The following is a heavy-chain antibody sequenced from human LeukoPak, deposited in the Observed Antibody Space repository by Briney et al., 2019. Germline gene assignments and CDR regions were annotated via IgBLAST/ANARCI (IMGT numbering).Heavy chain of an antibody. D-gene: IGHD3-16*01. CDR1: GFTFTNNF. Sequence: PGGSLRLSCAASGFTFTNNFMNWVRQAPGKGLEWVSYISGSGTTIYYADSVKGRFTISRDNAKNSLFLQMNSLKPEDTAVYYCTTDRPFTGGGVITHWGQGTLVTVSS. V-gene: IGHV3-48*04. CDR2: ISGSGTTI. J-gene: IGHJ4*02. CDR3: TTDRPFTGGGVITH.